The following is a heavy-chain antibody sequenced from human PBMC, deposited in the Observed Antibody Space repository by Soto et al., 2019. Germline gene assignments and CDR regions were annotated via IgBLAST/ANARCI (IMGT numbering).Heavy chain of an antibody. D-gene: IGHD5-12*01. J-gene: IGHJ4*02. CDR3: ARIVATITSPFDY. V-gene: IGHV3-21*01. CDR2: ISSSSIYI. Sequence: EVQLVESGGGLVKPGGSLRLSCAASGFTFSSYSMNWVRQAPGKGLEWVSSISSSSIYIYYADSVKGRFTISRDKAKNSLYMQINSLRAENTAVYYCARIVATITSPFDYWGQATLVTVSS. CDR1: GFTFSSYS.